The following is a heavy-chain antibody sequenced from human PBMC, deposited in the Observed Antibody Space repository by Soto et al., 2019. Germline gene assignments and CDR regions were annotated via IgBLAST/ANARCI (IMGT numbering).Heavy chain of an antibody. CDR3: TTDNGYYYYGMDV. V-gene: IGHV3-15*01. CDR2: IKSKTDGGTT. J-gene: IGHJ6*02. Sequence: EVQLVESGGGLVKPGGSLRLSCAASGFTFSNARMSWVRQAPGKGLEWVGRIKSKTDGGTTDYAAPVKGRFTISRDDSKNTLYLQMNSLKTEDTAVYYCTTDNGYYYYGMDVWGQGTTVTVSS. CDR1: GFTFSNAR.